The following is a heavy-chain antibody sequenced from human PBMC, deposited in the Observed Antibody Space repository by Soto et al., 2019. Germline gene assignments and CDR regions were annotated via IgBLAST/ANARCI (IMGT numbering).Heavy chain of an antibody. D-gene: IGHD3-22*01. CDR3: ARDLYYYDSSAGPDYYYYGMDV. V-gene: IGHV4-31*03. CDR1: GGSISSGGYY. CDR2: IYYSGST. J-gene: IGHJ6*02. Sequence: PSETLSLTCTVSGGSISSGGYYWSWIRQHPGKGLEWIGYIYYSGSTYYNPSLKSRVTISVDTSKNQFSLKLSSVTAADTAVYYCARDLYYYDSSAGPDYYYYGMDVWGQGNTVTVSS.